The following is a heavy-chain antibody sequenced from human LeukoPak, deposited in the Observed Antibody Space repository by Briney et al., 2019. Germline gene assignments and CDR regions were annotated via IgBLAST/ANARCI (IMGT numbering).Heavy chain of an antibody. CDR1: GDSISSYY. D-gene: IGHD1-26*01. V-gene: IGHV4-59*01. CDR2: VSNIETT. CDR3: ARYIVSYPHDAFDI. J-gene: IGHJ3*02. Sequence: SETLSLTCTVSGDSISSYYWSWLRQPPGKRLEWIGYVSNIETTNYNPSLKSRVTISVDTSKNQFSLRLSSVTAADTAFYYCARYIVSYPHDAFDIWGQGTMVTVSS.